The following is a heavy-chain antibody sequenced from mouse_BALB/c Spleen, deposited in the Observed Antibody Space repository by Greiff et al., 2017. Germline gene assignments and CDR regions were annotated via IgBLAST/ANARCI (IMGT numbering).Heavy chain of an antibody. CDR3: ARAYYRYFDF. D-gene: IGHD2-12*01. Sequence: SGPELVKPGALVKISCKASGYTFTSYDINWVKQRPGQGLEWIGWIYPGDGSTKYNEKFKGKATLTADKSSSTAYMQLSSLTSENSAVYFCARAYYRYFDFWGAGTTVTVSS. CDR2: IYPGDGST. CDR1: GYTFTSYD. V-gene: IGHV1S33*01. J-gene: IGHJ1*01.